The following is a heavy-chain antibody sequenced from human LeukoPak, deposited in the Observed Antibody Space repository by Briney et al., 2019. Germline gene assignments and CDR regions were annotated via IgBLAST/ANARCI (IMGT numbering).Heavy chain of an antibody. CDR1: GFTFSTFV. J-gene: IGHJ4*02. CDR2: ISSDGSTK. CDR3: ARAVHYYDSTGWAY. Sequence: GGSLRLSCDASGFTFSTFVMYWVRQAPGKGLEWVALISSDGSTKYYADSVRGRLTISRDNSDSTLYLQLNSLKVEDTAVYYCARAVHYYDSTGWAYWGQGSLVTVSS. D-gene: IGHD3-22*01. V-gene: IGHV3-30*03.